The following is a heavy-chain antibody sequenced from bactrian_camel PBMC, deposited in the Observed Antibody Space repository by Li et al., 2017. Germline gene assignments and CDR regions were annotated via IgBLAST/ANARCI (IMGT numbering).Heavy chain of an antibody. D-gene: IGHD1*01. CDR2: IDEDGKI. CDR1: GTSEAIDC. J-gene: IGHJ4*01. V-gene: IGHV3S53*01. Sequence: HVQLVESGGGSVQTGGSLRLSCAASGTSEAIDCMGWFRQSPGKEREAVAAIDEDGKITYADSVLGRFTASRDNGLYLQMDNLKPEDTATYYCAANWGKHIVMRPSSSPVLAIILGLWGRGPRSPSP.